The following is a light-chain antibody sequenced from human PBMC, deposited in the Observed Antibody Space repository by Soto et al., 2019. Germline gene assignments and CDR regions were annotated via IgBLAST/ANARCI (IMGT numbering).Light chain of an antibody. J-gene: IGLJ1*01. V-gene: IGLV1-47*01. CDR1: SSNIGSNY. CDR3: AAWDDSLSGFYV. CDR2: RNN. Sequence: QSVLTQPPSASGTHGQRVTLSCSGSSSNIGSNYVYWYQQLPGTAPKLLIYRNNQRPSGVPDRFSGSKSGTSASLAISGLRSEDEADYYCAAWDDSLSGFYVFGTGTKLTVL.